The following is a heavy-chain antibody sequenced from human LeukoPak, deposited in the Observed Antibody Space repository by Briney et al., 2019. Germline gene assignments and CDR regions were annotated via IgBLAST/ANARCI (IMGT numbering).Heavy chain of an antibody. CDR1: GFTFSSYA. CDR3: AKAPFGGIRVWYFDL. Sequence: GGSLRLSCAASGFTFSSYAMHWVRQAPGKGLEWVAVISYDGSNKYYADSVKGRFTISRDNSKNTLYLQMNSLRAEDTAVYYCAKAPFGGIRVWYFDLWGRGTLVTVSS. V-gene: IGHV3-30-3*01. CDR2: ISYDGSNK. J-gene: IGHJ2*01. D-gene: IGHD3-16*01.